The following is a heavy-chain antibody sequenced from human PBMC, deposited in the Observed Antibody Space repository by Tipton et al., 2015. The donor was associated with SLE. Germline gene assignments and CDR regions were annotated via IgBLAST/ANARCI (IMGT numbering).Heavy chain of an antibody. Sequence: TLSLTCVISGDSVSSNNAAWNWIRQSPSRGLEWLGRTYYRSKWFNNYAVSVQSRITFNSDTSKNQFSLQLNSVTPEDTAVYYCARTCSGGSCYSFDSWGQGTRVPVSS. V-gene: IGHV6-1*01. CDR1: GDSVSSNNAA. CDR3: ARTCSGGSCYSFDS. D-gene: IGHD2-15*01. CDR2: TYYRSKWFN. J-gene: IGHJ4*02.